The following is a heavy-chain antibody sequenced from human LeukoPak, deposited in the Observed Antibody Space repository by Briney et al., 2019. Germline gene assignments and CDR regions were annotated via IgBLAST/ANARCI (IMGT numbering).Heavy chain of an antibody. J-gene: IGHJ4*02. D-gene: IGHD3-16*01. CDR3: VRENYGIDS. CDR2: IDTEGRRT. CDR1: GFRFKSW. Sequence: GGSLRLSCAASGFRFKSWMNWVRQAPGKGLVWVSFIDTEGRRTNYADSVKGRFTISRDSGKSRLYLQMNNLRVEDTGVYFCVRENYGIDSWGQGTRVIVSS. V-gene: IGHV3-74*01.